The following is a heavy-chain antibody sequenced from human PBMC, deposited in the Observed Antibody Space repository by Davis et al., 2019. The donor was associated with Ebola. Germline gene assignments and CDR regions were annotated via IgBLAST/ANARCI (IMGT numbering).Heavy chain of an antibody. V-gene: IGHV4-59*12. CDR3: ARDEITARRDYYYYYGMDV. Sequence: SETLSLTCAVYAGSFSAYYWSWIRQPPGKGLEWIGYIYYSGSTNYNPSLKSRVTISVDTSKNQFSLKLSSVTAADTAVYYCARDEITARRDYYYYYGMDVWGQGTTVTVSS. CDR2: IYYSGST. CDR1: AGSFSAYY. J-gene: IGHJ6*02. D-gene: IGHD6-6*01.